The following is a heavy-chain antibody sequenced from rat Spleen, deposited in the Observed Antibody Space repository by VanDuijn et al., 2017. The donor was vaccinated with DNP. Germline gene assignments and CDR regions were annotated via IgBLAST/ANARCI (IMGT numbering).Heavy chain of an antibody. CDR2: ITSSGGSS. J-gene: IGHJ4*01. CDR1: GFTFNNYW. D-gene: IGHD1-2*01. V-gene: IGHV5-31*01. CDR3: ARSPYSSYMGAMDA. Sequence: EVQLVESGGDLVQPGRSLKLSCVASGFTFNNYWMIWIRQVPGKGLDWVASITSSGGSSYYPDSVKGRFTISRDNAKNTQYLQMDSLRSEDTATYYCARSPYSSYMGAMDAWGQGTSVTVSS.